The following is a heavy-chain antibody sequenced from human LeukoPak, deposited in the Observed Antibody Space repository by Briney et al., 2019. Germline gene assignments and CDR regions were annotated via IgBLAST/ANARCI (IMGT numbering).Heavy chain of an antibody. Sequence: ASVKVSCKASGGTFCSYAISWVRQAPGQGLEWMGGIIPIFGTANYAQKFQGRVTITADESTSTAYMELSSLRSEDTAVYYCARSHLGATQPFDYWGQGTLVTVSS. CDR3: ARSHLGATQPFDY. D-gene: IGHD2-15*01. J-gene: IGHJ4*02. CDR1: GGTFCSYA. CDR2: IIPIFGTA. V-gene: IGHV1-69*13.